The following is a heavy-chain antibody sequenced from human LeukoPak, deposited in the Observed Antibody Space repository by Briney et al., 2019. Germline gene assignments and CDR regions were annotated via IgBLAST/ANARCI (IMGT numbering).Heavy chain of an antibody. CDR2: IYSGGST. J-gene: IGHJ6*03. Sequence: GGSLRLSCAASGFTVSSNYMSWVSQAPGKVLEWVSVIYSGGSTYYANAVKGRFTISRDKSKNTLYLQMNSLRAEDTAVYYCARGQTTVTTGYYYYYMDVWGKGTTVTVSS. D-gene: IGHD4-17*01. V-gene: IGHV3-53*01. CDR3: ARGQTTVTTGYYYYYMDV. CDR1: GFTVSSNY.